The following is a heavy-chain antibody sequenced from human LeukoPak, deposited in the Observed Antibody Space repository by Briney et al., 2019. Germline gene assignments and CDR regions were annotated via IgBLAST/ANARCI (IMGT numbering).Heavy chain of an antibody. CDR2: ISSSSSYI. V-gene: IGHV3-21*01. J-gene: IGHJ3*02. D-gene: IGHD5-24*01. CDR1: GFTFSSYG. Sequence: GGSLRLSCAASGFTFSSYGMHWARQASGKGLEWVSSISSSSSYIYYADSVKGRFTISRDNAKNSLYLQMNSLRAEDTAVYYCAREARYGCNGMGGFDIWGQGTMVTVSS. CDR3: AREARYGCNGMGGFDI.